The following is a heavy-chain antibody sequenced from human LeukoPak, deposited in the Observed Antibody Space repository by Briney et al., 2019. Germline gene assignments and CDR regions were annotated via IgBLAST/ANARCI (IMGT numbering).Heavy chain of an antibody. D-gene: IGHD6-19*01. CDR3: AKDWRTVAGRLDY. J-gene: IGHJ4*02. Sequence: PSETLSLTCAVYGGSFSGYYWSWIRQTPGKGLEWVSAISGGGDITYYADSVTGRFTISRDNSKDTLFLQMHSLRPGDTAVYYCAKDWRTVAGRLDYWGQGTLVTVSS. V-gene: IGHV3-23*01. CDR2: ISGGGDIT. CDR1: GGSFSGYY.